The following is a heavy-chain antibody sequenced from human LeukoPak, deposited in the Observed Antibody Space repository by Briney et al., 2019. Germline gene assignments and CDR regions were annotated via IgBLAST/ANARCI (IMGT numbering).Heavy chain of an antibody. V-gene: IGHV4-34*01. CDR3: ARGDSLGEMATILDY. CDR2: INHSGST. Sequence: KPSETLSLTCAVYGGSFSGYYWSWIRQPPGKGLEWIGEINHSGSTNYNPSLKSRVTISVDTSKNQFSLKLSSVTAADTAVYYCARGDSLGEMATILDYWGQGTLVTVSS. CDR1: GGSFSGYY. J-gene: IGHJ4*02. D-gene: IGHD5-24*01.